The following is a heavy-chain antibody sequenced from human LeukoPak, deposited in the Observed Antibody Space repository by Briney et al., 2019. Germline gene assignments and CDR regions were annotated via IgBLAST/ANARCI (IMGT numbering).Heavy chain of an antibody. V-gene: IGHV1-18*01. Sequence: ASVKVSCKASGYTFTSYGISWVRQAPGQGLEWMGWISAYNGNTNYAQKLQGRVTMTTDTSTSTAYMELRSLRSDDTAVYYCAREGHYIVAPYSGSYYYLDYWGQGTLVTVSS. J-gene: IGHJ4*02. CDR2: ISAYNGNT. CDR1: GYTFTSYG. CDR3: AREGHYIVAPYSGSYYYLDY. D-gene: IGHD1-26*01.